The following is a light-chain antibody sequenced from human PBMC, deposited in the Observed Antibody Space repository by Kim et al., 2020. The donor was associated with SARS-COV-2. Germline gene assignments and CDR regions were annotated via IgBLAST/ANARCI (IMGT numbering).Light chain of an antibody. V-gene: IGLV2-14*03. CDR1: SSDIGHYDF. CDR2: DVR. J-gene: IGLJ1*01. Sequence: QSITDSCAGTSSDIGHYDFVSWYQQHPGKAPELMVYDVRNRPSGVSSRFSGSKSGNTASLTIFGLQTEDEATYYCSSYTSSNIPYVFGSGTKVTVL. CDR3: SSYTSSNIPYV.